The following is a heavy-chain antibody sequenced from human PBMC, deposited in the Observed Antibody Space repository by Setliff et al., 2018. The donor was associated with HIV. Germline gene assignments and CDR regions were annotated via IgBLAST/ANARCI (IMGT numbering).Heavy chain of an antibody. V-gene: IGHV4-34*01. CDR2: INHSGNT. D-gene: IGHD1-7*01. CDR3: ARHGTWNSQRFHFDY. J-gene: IGHJ4*02. CDR1: GGSFSGYY. Sequence: SETLSLTCAFNGGSFSGYYWMWIRQSPGEGLEWIGEINHSGNTNHNPSLKSRVTMSGDTSKNQFSLNLTSVTAADTAVYYCARHGTWNSQRFHFDYWGQGTPVTVSS.